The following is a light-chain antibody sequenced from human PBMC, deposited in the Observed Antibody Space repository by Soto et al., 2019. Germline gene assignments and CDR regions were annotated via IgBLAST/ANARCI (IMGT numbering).Light chain of an antibody. J-gene: IGKJ1*01. Sequence: DIQMTQSPSTLSASVGDRVTITCRASQSISTWLAWYQQKSGKAPKLLIYEASSLGSGVPSRFSGSGSGTEFTLTISSLQPDDIATYYCQQYNSYSETFGQGTKVDIK. CDR3: QQYNSYSET. CDR2: EAS. V-gene: IGKV1-5*03. CDR1: QSISTW.